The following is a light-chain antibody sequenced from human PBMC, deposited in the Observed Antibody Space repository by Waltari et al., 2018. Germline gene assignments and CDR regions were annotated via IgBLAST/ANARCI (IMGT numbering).Light chain of an antibody. CDR1: SSDVGGYNY. Sequence: QSALTQPRSVSGSPGQSVTISCPGTSSDVGGYNYVSWYHQHPGKAPKLMIYDVNKRPSGVPDRFSGSKSGNTASLTISGLQAEDEADYYCCSYAGSYVVFGGGTKLTVL. J-gene: IGLJ2*01. CDR3: CSYAGSYVV. CDR2: DVN. V-gene: IGLV2-11*01.